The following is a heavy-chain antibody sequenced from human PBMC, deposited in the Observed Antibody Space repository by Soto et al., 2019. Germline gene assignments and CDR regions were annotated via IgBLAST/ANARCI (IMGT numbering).Heavy chain of an antibody. Sequence: GGSLRLSCAASGFTFSSYAVHWVRQAPGKGLEWVAVISYDGSNKYYADSVKGRFTISRDNSKNTLYLQMNSLRAEDTAVYYCARGLSPGYSSGWLPFDAFDIWGQGTMVTVSS. V-gene: IGHV3-30-3*01. D-gene: IGHD6-19*01. CDR1: GFTFSSYA. CDR2: ISYDGSNK. J-gene: IGHJ3*02. CDR3: ARGLSPGYSSGWLPFDAFDI.